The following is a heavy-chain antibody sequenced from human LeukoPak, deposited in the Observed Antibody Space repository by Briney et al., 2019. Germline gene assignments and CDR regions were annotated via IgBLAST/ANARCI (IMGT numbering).Heavy chain of an antibody. CDR3: AAQWLVSG. V-gene: IGHV3-74*01. D-gene: IGHD6-19*01. CDR1: GFNSSNYW. Sequence: GGSLRLSCAASGFNSSNYWMHWVRQGPGKGLVWVSRIDSDGSSTNYADSVKGRFTISRDNSKNTLYLQMNSLTADDTAVYYCAAQWLVSGGGQGTLVTVSS. CDR2: IDSDGSST. J-gene: IGHJ4*02.